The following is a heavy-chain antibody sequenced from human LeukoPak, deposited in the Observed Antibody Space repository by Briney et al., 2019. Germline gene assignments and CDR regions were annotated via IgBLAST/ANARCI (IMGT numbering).Heavy chain of an antibody. V-gene: IGHV4-4*09. CDR3: ARQAVVTDNWFDP. D-gene: IGHD4-23*01. Sequence: SETLSLTCTVSGGSISSYYWSWIRQPPGKGLEWIGYIYTSGSTNYNPSLKSRVTISVDTSKNQFSLKLSSVTAADTAVYYCARQAVVTDNWFDPWGQRTLVTVSS. CDR2: IYTSGST. CDR1: GGSISSYY. J-gene: IGHJ5*02.